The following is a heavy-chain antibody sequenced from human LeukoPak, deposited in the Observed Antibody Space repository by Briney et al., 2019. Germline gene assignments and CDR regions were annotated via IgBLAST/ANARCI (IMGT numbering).Heavy chain of an antibody. CDR2: IHHSGST. CDR3: ARGWPQLRAFDI. J-gene: IGHJ3*02. Sequence: SETLSLTCAVYGGSFSGYYWGWIRQPPGKGLEWIGEIHHSGSTNYNPSLKSRVTISVDTSKNLFSLRLSSVTAADTAVYYCARGWPQLRAFDIWGQGTMVTVSS. CDR1: GGSFSGYY. D-gene: IGHD5-24*01. V-gene: IGHV4-34*01.